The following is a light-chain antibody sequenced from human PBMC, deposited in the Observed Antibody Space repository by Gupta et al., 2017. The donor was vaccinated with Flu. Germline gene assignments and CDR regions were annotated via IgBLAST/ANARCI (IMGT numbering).Light chain of an antibody. J-gene: IGKJ1*01. V-gene: IGKV2-28*01. CDR2: LGS. CDR1: QSLLHINGYNY. Sequence: DLAMTHSPLSLPVTPREPASISCRSSQSLLHINGYNYLDWYLQKPGQSPQLLIYLGSNRASGVPDRFSGSGSGTDFTLKISRVEAEDVGVYYCMQALQTPWTFGQGTKVEIK. CDR3: MQALQTPWT.